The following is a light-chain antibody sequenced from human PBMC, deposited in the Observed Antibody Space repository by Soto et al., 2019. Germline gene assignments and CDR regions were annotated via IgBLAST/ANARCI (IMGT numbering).Light chain of an antibody. CDR3: AAWNDGLSGFV. J-gene: IGLJ1*01. V-gene: IGLV1-47*01. CDR1: SSDIGSNA. CDR2: RNN. Sequence: QSALTQPPSTSRTPGQGVTISCSGSSSDIGSNAVYWYQQLPGTAPKLLIYRNNQRPSGVPDRFSGTKSGTSASLAISGLRSEDEADYYCAAWNDGLSGFVFGTGTKFTVL.